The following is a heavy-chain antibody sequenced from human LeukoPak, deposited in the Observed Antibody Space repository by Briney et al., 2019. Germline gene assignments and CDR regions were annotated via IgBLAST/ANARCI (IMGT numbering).Heavy chain of an antibody. CDR3: AKDSSRGGSYYDY. V-gene: IGHV3-23*01. J-gene: IGHJ4*02. CDR1: GFTFSTYA. CDR2: ISDSGGST. Sequence: PGGSQRLPCAASGFTFSTYAMSWVRQAPGKGLQWVSGISDSGGSTYYADSVKGRFTISRDTSKNTLYLQMNSLRAEDTAVYYCAKDSSRGGSYYDYWGQGTLVTVSS. D-gene: IGHD1-26*01.